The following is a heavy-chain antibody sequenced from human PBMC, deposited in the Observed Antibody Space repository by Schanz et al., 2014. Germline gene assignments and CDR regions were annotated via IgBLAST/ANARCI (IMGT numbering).Heavy chain of an antibody. CDR1: GFTFSRYW. V-gene: IGHV3-74*02. D-gene: IGHD5-12*01. J-gene: IGHJ3*02. CDR3: AGAVATIRADSFDI. CDR2: IYMDGSGR. Sequence: EVQLLESGGGLVQPGGSLRLSCAASGFTFSRYWMQWVRQAPGKGLVWVSRIYMDGSGRDYGDSVKGRFTVSRDNAKNTLYLEMNSLRAEDTAVYYCAGAVATIRADSFDIWGQGTMVAVSS.